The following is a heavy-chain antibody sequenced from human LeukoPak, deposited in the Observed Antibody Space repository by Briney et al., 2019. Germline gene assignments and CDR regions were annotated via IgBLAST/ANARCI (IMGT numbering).Heavy chain of an antibody. J-gene: IGHJ4*02. CDR1: GFTFSSYA. D-gene: IGHD6-6*01. CDR3: ARGSSFGSY. V-gene: IGHV3-23*01. Sequence: GGSLRLSCAGSGFTFSSYAMAWVRQTPEKGLEWVAIISSSDGGTYYIDSVKGRFTISRDNSKNMLNLQMNSLRAEDTAVYYCARGSSFGSYWGQGTLVTVSS. CDR2: ISSSDGGT.